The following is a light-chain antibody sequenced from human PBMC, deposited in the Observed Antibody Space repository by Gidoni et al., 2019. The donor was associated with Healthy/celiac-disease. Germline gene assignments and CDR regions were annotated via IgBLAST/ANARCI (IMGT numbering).Light chain of an antibody. CDR2: GAS. V-gene: IGKV3-20*01. J-gene: IGKJ4*01. CDR1: QSVSSSY. CDR3: QQYGSSRLT. Sequence: DIVFTPSPGTLSLSPGERATLSCRASQSVSSSYLAWYQQKPGQAPRLLIYGASSRATGIPDRFSGSGSGTDFTLTISRLEPEDFAVYYCQQYGSSRLTFGGGTKVEIK.